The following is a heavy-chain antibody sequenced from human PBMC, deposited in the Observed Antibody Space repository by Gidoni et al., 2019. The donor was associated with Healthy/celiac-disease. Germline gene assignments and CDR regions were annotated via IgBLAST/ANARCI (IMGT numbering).Heavy chain of an antibody. Sequence: QVQLVQSGAEVKKPGASVKVSCKASGYTFTGYYMHWVRQAPGQGLEWMGWINPTSGGTNYAQKFQGWVTMTRDTSISTAYMELSRLRSDDTAVYYCARESRGITIFGVVRRHYGMDVWGQGTTVTVSS. J-gene: IGHJ6*02. CDR2: INPTSGGT. D-gene: IGHD3-3*01. V-gene: IGHV1-2*04. CDR3: ARESRGITIFGVVRRHYGMDV. CDR1: GYTFTGYY.